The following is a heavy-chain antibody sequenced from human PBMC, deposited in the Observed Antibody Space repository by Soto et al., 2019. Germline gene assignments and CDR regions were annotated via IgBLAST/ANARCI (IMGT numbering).Heavy chain of an antibody. CDR1: GGSISSGDYY. CDR2: IYYSGST. Sequence: QVQLQESGPGLVKPSQTLSLTCTVSGGSISSGDYYWSWIRQPPGKGLEWIGYIYYSGSTYYNPSLKSRVTISVDTSKNQFSLKLSSVTAADTAVYYCARWGVAAAGTPYFDYWGHGTLVTVSS. V-gene: IGHV4-30-4*01. CDR3: ARWGVAAAGTPYFDY. J-gene: IGHJ4*01. D-gene: IGHD6-13*01.